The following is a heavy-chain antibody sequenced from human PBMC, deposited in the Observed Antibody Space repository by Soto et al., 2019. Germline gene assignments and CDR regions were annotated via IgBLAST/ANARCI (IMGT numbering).Heavy chain of an antibody. J-gene: IGHJ5*02. CDR1: GGSISSGDYY. Sequence: PSETLSLTCTVSGGSISSGDYYWSWIRQPPGKGLEWIGYIYYSRSTYYNPSLKSRVTISVDTSKNQFSLKLSSVTAADTAVYYCASSKYYYGSGSSYNWFDPWGQGTLVTVSS. D-gene: IGHD3-10*01. V-gene: IGHV4-30-4*01. CDR3: ASSKYYYGSGSSYNWFDP. CDR2: IYYSRST.